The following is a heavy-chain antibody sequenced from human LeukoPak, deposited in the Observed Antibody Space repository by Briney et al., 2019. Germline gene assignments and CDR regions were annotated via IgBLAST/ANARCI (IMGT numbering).Heavy chain of an antibody. CDR1: GGSISRYY. Sequence: SETLSLTCTVSGGSISRYYWSWIRQPPGKGLEWIGYISYSGSTDYNPSLKSRVTMSVDTSKNQFSLKLSSVTAADTAVYYCARTWGSSWLDYWGQGTLVTVSS. CDR3: ARTWGSSWLDY. D-gene: IGHD6-13*01. CDR2: ISYSGST. V-gene: IGHV4-59*01. J-gene: IGHJ4*01.